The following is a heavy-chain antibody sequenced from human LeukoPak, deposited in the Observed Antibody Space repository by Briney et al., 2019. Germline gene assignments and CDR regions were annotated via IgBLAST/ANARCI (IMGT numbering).Heavy chain of an antibody. D-gene: IGHD3-10*01. CDR3: ARAAGSYAFDI. Sequence: GESLTLSCAAYKFTLSDSYMGWMRHAPGKGLDWVSYIINSGTTTYYADSVKGRFTISRDNAKNSLYLQMNSLRAEATAVYYCARAAGSYAFDIWGQGTTVTVSS. CDR1: KFTLSDSY. V-gene: IGHV3-11*04. CDR2: IINSGTTT. J-gene: IGHJ3*02.